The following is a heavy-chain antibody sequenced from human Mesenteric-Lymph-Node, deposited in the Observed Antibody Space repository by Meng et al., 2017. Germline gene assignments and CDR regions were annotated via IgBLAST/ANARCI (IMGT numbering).Heavy chain of an antibody. CDR2: IYASVST. J-gene: IGHJ2*01. CDR3: VRDGSSSSGGTL. CDR1: GGSISNYY. D-gene: IGHD2-2*01. V-gene: IGHV4-4*07. Sequence: QVQLQESGPGLVQPSQTRSLTCTVSGGSISNYYWSWIRQPAGKGLEWIGRIYASVSTNYNPSLKTRITMSVDTSKSQFSLKLTSITAADTAVYYCVRDGSSSSGGTLWGRDTLVTVSS.